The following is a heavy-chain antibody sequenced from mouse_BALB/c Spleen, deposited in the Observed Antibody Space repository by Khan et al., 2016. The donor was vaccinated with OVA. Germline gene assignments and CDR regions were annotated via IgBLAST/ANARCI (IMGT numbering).Heavy chain of an antibody. Sequence: QVQLKESGPGLVAPSQSLSITCTVSGFSLTGYGVNWVRQPPGKGLEWLGVIWGDGSTNYHSVLKSRLSIRQDNSKSQVFLKLNSLQTDDTATYYGAKGDYGYAWFAYWGQGTLVTVSA. J-gene: IGHJ3*01. CDR3: AKGDYGYAWFAY. CDR2: IWGDGST. CDR1: GFSLTGYG. D-gene: IGHD2-2*01. V-gene: IGHV2-3*01.